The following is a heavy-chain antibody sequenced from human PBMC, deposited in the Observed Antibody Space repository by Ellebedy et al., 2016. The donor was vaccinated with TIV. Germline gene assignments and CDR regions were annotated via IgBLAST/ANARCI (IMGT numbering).Heavy chain of an antibody. J-gene: IGHJ4*02. CDR2: IHYSGST. Sequence: GSLRLXXAGSGFTFRNYGVTWVRQAPGKGLEWIGHIHYSGSTAYNPSLRSRVNISADMSKRQFSLNLNSVAAADTAVYYCARHDPGGPGDYWGQGTLVIVSS. CDR1: GFTFRNYG. CDR3: ARHDPGGPGDY. D-gene: IGHD3-16*01. V-gene: IGHV4-59*08.